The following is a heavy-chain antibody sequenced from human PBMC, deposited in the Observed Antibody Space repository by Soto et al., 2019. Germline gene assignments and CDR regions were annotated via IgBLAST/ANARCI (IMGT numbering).Heavy chain of an antibody. CDR2: IIPIFGIP. CDR1: GGTFSRYS. V-gene: IGHV1-69*08. D-gene: IGHD2-2*01. CDR3: AREDRDRETGLVPAAIDGMDV. Sequence: QVQLVQSGAEVKKPGSSVKVSCKASGGTFSRYSITWVRQAPGHGLEWIGRIIPIFGIPTYAQKFQGRVTSTAGESTSTAYMELSSLRSDDTAVYYCAREDRDRETGLVPAAIDGMDVWGQGTTVTVSS. J-gene: IGHJ6*02.